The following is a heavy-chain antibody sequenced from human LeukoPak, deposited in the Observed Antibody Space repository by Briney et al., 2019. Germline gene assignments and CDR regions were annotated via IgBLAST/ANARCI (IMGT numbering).Heavy chain of an antibody. CDR2: ITISGTYI. CDR3: ARDLSATARAYDY. V-gene: IGHV3-21*01. Sequence: GGSLRLSCAASGFILSDYNMNWVRQAPGKGLEWVSFITISGTYITYADSVKGRFTISRDNAKNSLYLQMNSLGAEDTAVYYCARDLSATARAYDYWGQETLVTVSS. J-gene: IGHJ4*02. CDR1: GFILSDYN. D-gene: IGHD2-15*01.